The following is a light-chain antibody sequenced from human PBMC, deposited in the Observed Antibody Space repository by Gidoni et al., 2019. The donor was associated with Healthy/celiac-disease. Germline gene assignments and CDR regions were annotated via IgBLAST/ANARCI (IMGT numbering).Light chain of an antibody. CDR2: WAS. Sequence: DIVMTQSPDSLAVSLGERATINCKSSQSVLYSSNNKNYLAWYQQKPGQPPKLLIYWASTRESGVPDRLSGSGSGTDFTLTISSLQAEDVAVYYCQQYYSTPPWTFXQXTKVEIK. J-gene: IGKJ1*01. CDR1: QSVLYSSNNKNY. CDR3: QQYYSTPPWT. V-gene: IGKV4-1*01.